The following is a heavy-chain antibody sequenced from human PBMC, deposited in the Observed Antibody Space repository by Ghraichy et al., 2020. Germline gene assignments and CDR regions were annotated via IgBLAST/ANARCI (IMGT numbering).Heavy chain of an antibody. D-gene: IGHD5-18*01. CDR3: AHSEGYSYGYRARIGGPIDY. V-gene: IGHV2-5*02. Sequence: SGPTLVKPTQTLTLTCTFSGFSLSTSGVGVGWIRQPPGKALEWLALIYWDDDKRYSPSLKSRLTITKDTSKNQVVLTMTNMDPVDTATYYCAHSEGYSYGYRARIGGPIDYWGQGTLVTVSS. J-gene: IGHJ4*02. CDR2: IYWDDDK. CDR1: GFSLSTSGVG.